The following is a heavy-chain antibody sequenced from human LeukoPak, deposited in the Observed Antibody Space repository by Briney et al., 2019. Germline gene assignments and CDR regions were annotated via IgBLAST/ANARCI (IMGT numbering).Heavy chain of an antibody. CDR3: ARRLVLSLWVPSGDDAFDI. J-gene: IGHJ3*02. V-gene: IGHV3-13*01. Sequence: GGSLRLSCAASGFTFSSYDIHWVRQATGKGLEWVSGIGTAGEIYYPGSVKGRFTISRDNAKNSLYLQMNSLRAEDTAVYYCARRLVLSLWVPSGDDAFDIWGQGTMVTVSS. CDR1: GFTFSSYD. D-gene: IGHD2/OR15-2a*01. CDR2: IGTAGEI.